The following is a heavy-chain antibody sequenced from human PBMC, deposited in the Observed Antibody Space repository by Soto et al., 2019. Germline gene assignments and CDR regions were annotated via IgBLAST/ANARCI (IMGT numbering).Heavy chain of an antibody. V-gene: IGHV3-23*01. CDR1: GFTFNNYA. CDR2: ISGSGGST. CDR3: AKSLGLIVVAPAAI. Sequence: EVQLLESGGGLVQPGGSLRLSCAASGFTFNNYAMSWVRQAPGKGLEWVSGISGSGGSTYYADSVKGRFTISRDNSKNTLYLQMNSLRAEDTAVYYCAKSLGLIVVAPAAIWGQGTMVTVSS. J-gene: IGHJ3*02. D-gene: IGHD2-2*01.